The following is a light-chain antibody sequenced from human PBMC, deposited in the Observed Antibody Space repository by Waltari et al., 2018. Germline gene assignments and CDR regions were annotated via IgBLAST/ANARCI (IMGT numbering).Light chain of an antibody. CDR2: EVH. J-gene: IGLJ2*01. V-gene: IGLV2-23*02. CDR3: LSYAATVSFG. CDR1: SSDVGNKNH. Sequence: QPALTQPASVSGSPGQSITIPCTGTSSDVGNKNHVCWYQKHPAKVPKLSIYEVHKRPSGVSDRFSGSKSGNTASLTISGLQAEDEADYYCLSYAATVSFGFGGGTKLTVL.